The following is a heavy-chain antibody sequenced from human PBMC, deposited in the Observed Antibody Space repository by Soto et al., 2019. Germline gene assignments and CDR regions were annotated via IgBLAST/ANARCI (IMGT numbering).Heavy chain of an antibody. V-gene: IGHV3-21*01. CDR2: ISTTSSYI. CDR1: GFTFTDYN. D-gene: IGHD2-15*01. J-gene: IGHJ4*02. Sequence: EVQLVESGGGLVKPGVSLRLSCAASGFTFTDYNMNWVRQAPGKGLEWVSFISTTSSYIYYADSVKGRFTISRDNAKNSLYLQMNSLRAEDTAVYYCAREEVVKLDYWGQGTLVTVSS. CDR3: AREEVVKLDY.